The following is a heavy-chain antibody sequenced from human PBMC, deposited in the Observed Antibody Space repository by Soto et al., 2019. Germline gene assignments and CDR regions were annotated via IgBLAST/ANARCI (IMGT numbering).Heavy chain of an antibody. Sequence: EASVKVSCKASGYSFTGYYMHWVRQAPGQGLEWMGWINPNSGGTNYAQKFQGWVTMTRDTSITTAYMELRSPRSDDTAVYFCARGTALTTTVNYGLDVWGQGTTVTVSS. V-gene: IGHV1-2*04. CDR1: GYSFTGYY. J-gene: IGHJ6*02. CDR2: INPNSGGT. D-gene: IGHD4-17*01. CDR3: ARGTALTTTVNYGLDV.